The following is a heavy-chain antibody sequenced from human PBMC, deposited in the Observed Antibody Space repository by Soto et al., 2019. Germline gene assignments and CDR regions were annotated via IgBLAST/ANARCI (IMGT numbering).Heavy chain of an antibody. J-gene: IGHJ6*03. CDR1: GGSISSYY. CDR2: IYYSGST. CDR3: ARHSGCSGGSCYGGFDYYYYMDV. V-gene: IGHV4-59*08. Sequence: PSETLSLTCTVSGGSISSYYWSWIRQPPGKGLEWIGYIYYSGSTNYNPSLKSRVTISVDTSKNQFSLKLSSVTAADTAVYYCARHSGCSGGSCYGGFDYYYYMDVWGKGTTVTVSS. D-gene: IGHD2-15*01.